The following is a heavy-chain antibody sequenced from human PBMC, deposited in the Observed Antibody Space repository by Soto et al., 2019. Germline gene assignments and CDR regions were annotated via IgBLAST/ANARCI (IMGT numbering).Heavy chain of an antibody. CDR3: AKRSKKAYYYDSSGYFDAFDI. D-gene: IGHD3-22*01. Sequence: GASVKVSCKASGGTFSSYAISWVRQAPGQGLELMGGIIPIFGTANYAQKFQGRVTITADESTSTAYMELSGLRSEDTAVYYCAKRSKKAYYYDSSGYFDAFDIWGQGTMVTV. CDR1: GGTFSSYA. CDR2: IIPIFGTA. V-gene: IGHV1-69*13. J-gene: IGHJ3*02.